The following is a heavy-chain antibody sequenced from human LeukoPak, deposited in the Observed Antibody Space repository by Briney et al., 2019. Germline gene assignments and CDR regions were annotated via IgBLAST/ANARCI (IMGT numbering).Heavy chain of an antibody. D-gene: IGHD4-11*01. CDR3: ARALPYDYSNYGPFDY. V-gene: IGHV3-21*01. CDR1: GFTFSTYS. Sequence: GGSLRLSCAASGFTFSTYSMNWVRQAPGKGLEWVSSITSSRIYIYYADSVKGRFTISRDNAKNSLYLQMNSLRAEDTAVYYCARALPYDYSNYGPFDYWGQGTLVTVSS. CDR2: ITSSRIYI. J-gene: IGHJ4*02.